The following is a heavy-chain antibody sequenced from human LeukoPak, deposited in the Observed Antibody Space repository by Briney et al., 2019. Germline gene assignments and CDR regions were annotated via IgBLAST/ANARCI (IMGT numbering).Heavy chain of an antibody. CDR3: ARDRGRFDP. J-gene: IGHJ5*02. CDR1: GVSISSYY. CDR2: IYSSGST. V-gene: IGHV4-59*01. Sequence: SETLSLTCTVSGVSISSYYWSWIRQPPGKGLEWIGYIYSSGSTNYNPSLKSRITISVDTSKNQFSLKLSSVTAADTAVYYCARDRGRFDPWGQGTLVTVSS.